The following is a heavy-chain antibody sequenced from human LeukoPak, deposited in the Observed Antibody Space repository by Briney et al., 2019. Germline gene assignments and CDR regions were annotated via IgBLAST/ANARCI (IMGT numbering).Heavy chain of an antibody. CDR1: GYTFTSYG. Sequence: ASVKVSCKASGYTFTSYGISWVRQAPGQGLEWMGWISAYNGNTNYAQKLQGRVTMTTDTSTSTAYMELRSLRSDDTAVYYCARDLQYSSSWYFRSFTYYYYGMDVWGQGTTVTVSS. CDR3: ARDLQYSSSWYFRSFTYYYYGMDV. V-gene: IGHV1-18*01. J-gene: IGHJ6*02. CDR2: ISAYNGNT. D-gene: IGHD6-13*01.